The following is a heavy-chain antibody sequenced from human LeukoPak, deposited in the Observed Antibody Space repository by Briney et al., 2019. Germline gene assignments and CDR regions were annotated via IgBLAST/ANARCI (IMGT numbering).Heavy chain of an antibody. D-gene: IGHD5-24*01. CDR3: ARGLDGYKVDY. CDR2: ISSSGSFI. J-gene: IGHJ4*02. Sequence: PGGSLRLSCAASGFTFSSYSMNWVRPARGKGLEWVSSISSSGSFISYADSVKGRFTISRDNAKNSLYLQMNSLRAEDTAVYYCARGLDGYKVDYWGQGTLVTVSS. V-gene: IGHV3-21*01. CDR1: GFTFSSYS.